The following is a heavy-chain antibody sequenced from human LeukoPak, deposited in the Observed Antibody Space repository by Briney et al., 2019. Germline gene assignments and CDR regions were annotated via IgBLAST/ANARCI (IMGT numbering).Heavy chain of an antibody. Sequence: GGSLRLSCAASGFTFTCCWMSWVRQAPGKGPEWVSAISGSGGSTYYADSVKGRFTISRDNSKNTLYLQMNSLRAEDTAVYYCAKDPYCSSTSCYGPQYYYYYYMDVWGKGTTVTVSS. CDR3: AKDPYCSSTSCYGPQYYYYYYMDV. CDR2: ISGSGGST. J-gene: IGHJ6*03. D-gene: IGHD2-2*01. CDR1: GFTFTCCW. V-gene: IGHV3-23*01.